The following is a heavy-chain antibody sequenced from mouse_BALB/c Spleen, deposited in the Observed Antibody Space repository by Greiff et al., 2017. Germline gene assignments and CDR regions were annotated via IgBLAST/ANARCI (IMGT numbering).Heavy chain of an antibody. V-gene: IGHV2-2*02. CDR1: GFSLTSYG. CDR3: ARNGKVTTGYYAMDY. J-gene: IGHJ4*01. Sequence: VQLKQSGPGLVQPSQSLSITCTVSGFSLTSYGVHWVRQSPGKGLEWLGVIWSGGSTDYNAAFISRLSISKDNSKSQVFFKMNSLQANDTAIYYCARNGKVTTGYYAMDYWGQGTSVTVSA. D-gene: IGHD2-1*01. CDR2: IWSGGST.